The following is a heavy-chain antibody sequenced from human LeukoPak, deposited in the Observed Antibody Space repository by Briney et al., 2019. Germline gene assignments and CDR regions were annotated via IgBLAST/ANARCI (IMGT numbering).Heavy chain of an antibody. CDR2: ISAYNGNT. CDR1: GYTFTSYG. CDR3: ARDWWDYYDSSGYYSDAFDI. D-gene: IGHD3-22*01. J-gene: IGHJ3*02. Sequence: VASVKVSCKASGYTFTSYGISWVRQAPGQGLEWMGWISAYNGNTNYAQKLQGRVTMTTDTSTSTAYMELRSLRSDDTAVYYCARDWWDYYDSSGYYSDAFDIWGQGTMVTVSS. V-gene: IGHV1-18*01.